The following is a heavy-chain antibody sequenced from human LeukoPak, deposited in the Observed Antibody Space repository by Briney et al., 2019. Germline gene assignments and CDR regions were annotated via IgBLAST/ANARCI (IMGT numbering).Heavy chain of an antibody. V-gene: IGHV4-59*01. CDR3: ARERNYDFWSGYYTGAFDI. Sequence: PSETLSLTCTVPGGSTSSYYWSWIRQPPGKGLERIGYIYYGGSTNYNPSLKSRVTISVDTSKNQFSLKLSSVTAADTAVYYCARERNYDFWSGYYTGAFDIWGQGTMVTVSS. J-gene: IGHJ3*02. CDR1: GGSTSSYY. CDR2: IYYGGST. D-gene: IGHD3-3*01.